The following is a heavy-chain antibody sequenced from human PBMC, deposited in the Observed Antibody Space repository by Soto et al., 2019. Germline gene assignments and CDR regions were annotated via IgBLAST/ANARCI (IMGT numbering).Heavy chain of an antibody. CDR2: ISAYNGNT. J-gene: IGHJ4*02. V-gene: IGHV1-18*01. CDR3: ARHFPPYYYYGAGSYYFDY. D-gene: IGHD3-10*01. Sequence: ASVKVSCKASGYTFTSYGISWVRQAPGQGLEWMGWISAYNGNTNYAQKLQGRVTMTTDTSTSTAYMELRSLRSDDTAVYYCARHFPPYYYYGAGSYYFDYWGQGTLVTVSS. CDR1: GYTFTSYG.